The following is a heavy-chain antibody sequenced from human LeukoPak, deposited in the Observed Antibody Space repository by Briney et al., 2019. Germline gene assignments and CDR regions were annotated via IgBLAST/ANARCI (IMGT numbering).Heavy chain of an antibody. CDR3: CSYGLDAFDI. D-gene: IGHD2-15*01. J-gene: IGHJ3*02. CDR1: GGSFSGYY. Sequence: SETLSLTRAVYGGSFSGYYWSWIRQPPGKGLEWIGEINHSGSTNYNPSLKSRVTISVDTSKNQFSLKLSSVTAADTAVYYCCSYGLDAFDIWGQGTMVTVSS. CDR2: INHSGST. V-gene: IGHV4-34*01.